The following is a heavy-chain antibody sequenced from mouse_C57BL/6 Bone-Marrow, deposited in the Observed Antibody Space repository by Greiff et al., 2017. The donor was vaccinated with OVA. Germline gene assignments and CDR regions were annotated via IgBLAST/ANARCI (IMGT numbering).Heavy chain of an antibody. D-gene: IGHD2-12*01. CDR2: IHPNSGST. Sequence: QVQLQQPGAELVKPGASVKLSCKASGYTFTSYWMHWVKQRPGQGLEWIGMIHPNSGSTNYNEKFNSKATLTVDKSSSTAYMQLSSLTSEDSAVYYCARCYYMRAWFAYWGQGTLVTVSA. CDR1: GYTFTSYW. CDR3: ARCYYMRAWFAY. V-gene: IGHV1-64*01. J-gene: IGHJ3*01.